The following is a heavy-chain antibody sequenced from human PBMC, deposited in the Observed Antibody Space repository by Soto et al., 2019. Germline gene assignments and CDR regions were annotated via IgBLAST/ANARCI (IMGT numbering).Heavy chain of an antibody. CDR3: ARDNFDYIWGTYLPNWFDP. J-gene: IGHJ5*02. CDR1: GYSFTSFG. CDR2: ISGYNCKT. D-gene: IGHD3-16*02. V-gene: IGHV1-18*01. Sequence: QVQLVQSGAEVKKPGASVKVSCKASGYSFTSFGISWVRQAPGQGLEWVGWISGYNCKTNYAQNLQGRVTMTTDTSTTTAYMELRSLRSDDTAVYYCARDNFDYIWGTYLPNWFDPWGQRTLVTVSS.